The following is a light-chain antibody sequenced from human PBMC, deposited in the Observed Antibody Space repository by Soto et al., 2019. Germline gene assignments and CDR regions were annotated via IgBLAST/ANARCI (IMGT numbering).Light chain of an antibody. CDR3: QQFNNYP. CDR2: DAS. Sequence: AIPLTQSPSSLSASVGDRVTITCRASQGISSALAWYQQKPGKAPKLLIYDASSLESGVPSRFSGSGSVTAFTLTISSLQPEDFATYYRQQFNNYPFGGGTKVEIK. J-gene: IGKJ4*01. CDR1: QGISSA. V-gene: IGKV1D-13*01.